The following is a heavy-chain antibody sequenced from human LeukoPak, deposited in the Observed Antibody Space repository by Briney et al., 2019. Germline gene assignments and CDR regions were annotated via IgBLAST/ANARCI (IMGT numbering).Heavy chain of an antibody. V-gene: IGHV4-38-2*02. CDR3: ARVSGRFTWYFDL. Sequence: PSETLSLTCTASDYSISSSYYWGWIRQPPGKGLEWFGIIYHSGSTYYNPSLKSRVTISVDTSKNQFSLKLSSVTAADTAVYYCARVSGRFTWYFDLWGRGTLVTVSS. CDR1: DYSISSSYY. CDR2: IYHSGST. J-gene: IGHJ2*01.